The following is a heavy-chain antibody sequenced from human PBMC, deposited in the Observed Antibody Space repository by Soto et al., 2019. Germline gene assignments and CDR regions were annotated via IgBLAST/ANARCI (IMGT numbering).Heavy chain of an antibody. CDR1: GGSIGSYY. CDR3: AREGLTGTIGLYYYYGMDV. J-gene: IGHJ6*02. V-gene: IGHV4-59*01. CDR2: IYYSGST. Sequence: LSLTCTVSGGSIGSYYWSWIRQPPGKGLEWIGYIYYSGSTNYNPSLKSRVTISVDTSKNQFSLKLSSVTAADTAVYYCAREGLTGTIGLYYYYGMDVWGQGTTVTVSS. D-gene: IGHD1-7*01.